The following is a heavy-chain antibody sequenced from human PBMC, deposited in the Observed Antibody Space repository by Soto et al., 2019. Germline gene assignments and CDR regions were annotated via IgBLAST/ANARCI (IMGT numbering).Heavy chain of an antibody. CDR3: ARGLVVGATVRWFDP. CDR2: INPNSGGT. Sequence: ASVKVSCKASGYTFTGYYMHWVRQAPGQGLEWMGWINPNSGGTNYAQKFQGWVTMTRDTSISTAYMELSRLRSDDPAVYYCARGLVVGATVRWFDPWGQGTLVTVSS. J-gene: IGHJ5*02. V-gene: IGHV1-2*04. CDR1: GYTFTGYY. D-gene: IGHD1-26*01.